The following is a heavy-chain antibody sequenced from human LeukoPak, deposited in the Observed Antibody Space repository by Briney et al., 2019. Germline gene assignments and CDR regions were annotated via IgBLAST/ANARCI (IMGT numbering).Heavy chain of an antibody. CDR1: GGSISSYY. D-gene: IGHD5-18*01. Sequence: PETLSLTCTVSGGSISSYYWSWIRQPPGKGLEWIGYIYYSGSTNYNPSLKSRVTISVDTSKNQFSLKLSSVTAADTAVYYCARGQGYSYGLIYYYYYMDVWGKGTTVTVSS. CDR2: IYYSGST. J-gene: IGHJ6*03. V-gene: IGHV4-59*01. CDR3: ARGQGYSYGLIYYYYYMDV.